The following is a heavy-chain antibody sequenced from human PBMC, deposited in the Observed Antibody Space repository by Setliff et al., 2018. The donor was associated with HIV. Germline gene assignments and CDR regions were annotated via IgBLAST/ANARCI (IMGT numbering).Heavy chain of an antibody. J-gene: IGHJ4*02. CDR1: SGSISSSTYY. CDR3: ARLKSGSLGGYVDY. V-gene: IGHV4-39*07. CDR2: IYYSGST. Sequence: SETLSLTCTVSSGSISSSTYYWGWIRQPPGKGLEWIGSIYYSGSTYYNPSLKSRVTISVDTSKNQFSLNPSSVTAADTAVYYCARLKSGSLGGYVDYWGQGTLVTVSS. D-gene: IGHD3-10*01.